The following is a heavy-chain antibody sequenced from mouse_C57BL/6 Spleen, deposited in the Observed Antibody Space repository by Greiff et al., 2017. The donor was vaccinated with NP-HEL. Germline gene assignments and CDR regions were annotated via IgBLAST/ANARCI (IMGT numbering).Heavy chain of an antibody. CDR3: AREGYYYGSRRDWYFDV. CDR2: IDPSDSYT. D-gene: IGHD1-1*01. CDR1: GYTFTSYW. Sequence: QVQLQQPGAELVRPGTSVKLSCKASGYTFTSYWMHWVKQRPGQGLEWIGVIDPSDSYTTYNQKFKGKATLTVDTSSSTAYMQLSSLTSEDAAVYYCAREGYYYGSRRDWYFDVWGTGTTVTVSS. J-gene: IGHJ1*03. V-gene: IGHV1-59*01.